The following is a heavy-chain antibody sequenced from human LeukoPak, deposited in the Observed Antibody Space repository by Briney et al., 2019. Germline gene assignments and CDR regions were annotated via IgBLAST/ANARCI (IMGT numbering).Heavy chain of an antibody. V-gene: IGHV4-34*01. D-gene: IGHD3-22*01. CDR3: ARTLDSSGYGY. CDR1: GGSFSGYY. Sequence: PSETLSLTCAVYGGSFSGYYWSWIRQSPGEGLEWIGEINHSGSTNYNPSLKSRVTISVDTSKNQFSLKLSSVTAADTAVYYCARTLDSSGYGYWGQGTLVTVSS. CDR2: INHSGST. J-gene: IGHJ4*02.